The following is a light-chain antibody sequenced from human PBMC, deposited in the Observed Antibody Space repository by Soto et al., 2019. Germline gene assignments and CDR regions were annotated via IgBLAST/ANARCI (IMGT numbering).Light chain of an antibody. Sequence: QSVLTQPASVSGSPGQSITISCTGISSDVGGYNYVSRYQQHPGKAPKLMIYDVSNRRSGVSNRFSGSKSGNTASLTISGLQAEDEADYYCYSYTSSSTVLFGGGTKVTV. J-gene: IGLJ2*01. V-gene: IGLV2-14*01. CDR1: SSDVGGYNY. CDR3: YSYTSSSTVL. CDR2: DVS.